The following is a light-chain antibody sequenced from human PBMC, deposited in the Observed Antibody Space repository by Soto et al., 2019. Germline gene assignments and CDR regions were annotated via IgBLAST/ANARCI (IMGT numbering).Light chain of an antibody. CDR1: QSVSSDS. J-gene: IGKJ1*01. CDR3: QQYGSAPRT. CDR2: DAS. Sequence: EIVLTQSPGTLSLSPGERAILSCRASQSVSSDSLAWYRQKPGQAPRLLVYDASSRATGIPERFSGSGSGTDFTLTIGRLEPEDFALYYCQQYGSAPRTFGQGTKVEIK. V-gene: IGKV3-20*01.